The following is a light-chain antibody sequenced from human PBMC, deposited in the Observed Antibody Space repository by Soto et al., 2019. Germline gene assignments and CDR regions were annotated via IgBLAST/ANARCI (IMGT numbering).Light chain of an antibody. CDR3: SSYTGSSVEV. V-gene: IGLV2-14*01. CDR2: EVR. J-gene: IGLJ1*01. Sequence: QSALTQPASVSGSPGQSITISCTATSTDVGDFNYVSWYQQHPGKAPKLMIYEVRHRPSGVSNRFSGSKSGNTASLTISGLQTEDEADYYCSSYTGSSVEVFGTGTKLTVL. CDR1: STDVGDFNY.